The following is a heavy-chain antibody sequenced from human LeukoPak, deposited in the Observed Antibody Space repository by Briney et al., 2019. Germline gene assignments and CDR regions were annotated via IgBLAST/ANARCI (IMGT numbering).Heavy chain of an antibody. CDR2: ISGSGGST. J-gene: IGHJ3*02. V-gene: IGHV3-23*01. CDR3: AKDVRWGAFDI. CDR1: GFTFSSYA. D-gene: IGHD4-23*01. Sequence: GGSLRLSCAASGFTFSSYAMSGVSQAPGKGREGVSAISGSGGSTYYADSVKGRFTISRDNYKNRLYGQMNSLRAEDTAVYYCAKDVRWGAFDIWGQGTIVTVSS.